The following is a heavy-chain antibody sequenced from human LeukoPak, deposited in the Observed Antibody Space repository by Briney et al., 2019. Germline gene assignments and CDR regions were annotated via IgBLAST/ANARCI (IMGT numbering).Heavy chain of an antibody. CDR3: ARSYDYVWGNYRYDFDY. J-gene: IGHJ4*02. D-gene: IGHD3-16*02. Sequence: PGGCLRLSCAAPGFTFSTYTMHWVRQAPGKGVEWVSSISSSSSYIYYTDSVKGPFTVAKDNAKNSLYLKMNSFKAEDTAVYYCARSYDYVWGNYRYDFDYWGQGTLVTVSS. CDR2: ISSSSSYI. V-gene: IGHV3-21*01. CDR1: GFTFSTYT.